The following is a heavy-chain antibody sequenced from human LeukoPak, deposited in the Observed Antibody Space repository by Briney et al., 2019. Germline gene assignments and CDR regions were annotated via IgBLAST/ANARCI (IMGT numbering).Heavy chain of an antibody. CDR3: AREGSSSGRAGYCDY. CDR1: GFTFSSWP. Sequence: GGSLRLSCAASGFTFSSWPMHWVRQTPGKGLEWLAVISSDGSGQSYADSVKGRFTISRDNSKNTLSLEMNSLKIEDTAVYFCAREGSSSGRAGYCDYWGQGTLVTVSS. J-gene: IGHJ4*02. V-gene: IGHV3-30*04. D-gene: IGHD6-19*01. CDR2: ISSDGSGQ.